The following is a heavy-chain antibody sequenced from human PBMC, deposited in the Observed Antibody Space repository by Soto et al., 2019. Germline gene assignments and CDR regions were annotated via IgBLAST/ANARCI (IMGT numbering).Heavy chain of an antibody. V-gene: IGHV3-23*01. CDR2: VSGSGEST. J-gene: IGHJ4*02. D-gene: IGHD2-2*01. CDR3: AKDAVIPPYYFDF. Sequence: EVQVLESGGGLVQPGGSLRLSCAASGFMFSSYAMSWVRQAPGKGLEWVSTVSGSGESTDYTDSVQGRFTISRDNSKNTVYLQMNSPRVEDTAVYYCAKDAVIPPYYFDFWGQGTLVTVSS. CDR1: GFMFSSYA.